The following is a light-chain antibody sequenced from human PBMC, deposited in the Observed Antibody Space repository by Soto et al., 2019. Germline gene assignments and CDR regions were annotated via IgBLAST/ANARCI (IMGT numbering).Light chain of an antibody. V-gene: IGKV3-15*01. J-gene: IGKJ4*01. Sequence: EIVMTQSPATLSVSRGEKATLSCRASQSVNNNLAWYLQKPGQAPRLLIYFASTRATGIPARFSGSGSGTEFTLTISSLQSEAFAVYYCQQYNKWPLTFGGGTKVETK. CDR1: QSVNNN. CDR3: QQYNKWPLT. CDR2: FAS.